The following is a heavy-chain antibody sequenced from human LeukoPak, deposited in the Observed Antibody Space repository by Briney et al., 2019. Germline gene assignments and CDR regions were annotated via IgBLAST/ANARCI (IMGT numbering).Heavy chain of an antibody. V-gene: IGHV3-21*01. J-gene: IGHJ5*02. D-gene: IGHD3-10*01. CDR2: ISSSSSYT. CDR1: GFTFSSYS. Sequence: GGSLRLSCAASGFTFSSYSMNWVRQAPGKGLEWDSSISSSSSYTNYSDSVKGRFTISRDNAKNSLYLQMNSLRAEDTAVYYCARDLSVDYGSGSYYSWFDPWGQGTLVTVSS. CDR3: ARDLSVDYGSGSYYSWFDP.